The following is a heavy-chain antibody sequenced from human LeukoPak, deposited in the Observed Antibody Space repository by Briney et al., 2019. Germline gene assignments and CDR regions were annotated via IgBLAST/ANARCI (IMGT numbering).Heavy chain of an antibody. CDR1: GFIFSSYG. J-gene: IGHJ4*02. Sequence: HPGGSLRLSCTASGFIFSSYGMHWVRQAPGKGLEWVAVISYDGSNKYYADSVKGRFTISRDNSKNTLYVQMNSLRAEDTAVYYCARDPAKFWSGHDYWGQGTLVTDSS. CDR3: ARDPAKFWSGHDY. D-gene: IGHD3-3*01. CDR2: ISYDGSNK. V-gene: IGHV3-30*03.